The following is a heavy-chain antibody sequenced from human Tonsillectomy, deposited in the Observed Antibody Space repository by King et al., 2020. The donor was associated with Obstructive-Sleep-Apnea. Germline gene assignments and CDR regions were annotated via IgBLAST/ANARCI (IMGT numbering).Heavy chain of an antibody. CDR1: GYSFTSYW. CDR3: ARRFGSSWRGFYFDY. J-gene: IGHJ4*02. Sequence: VQLVESGAEVKKPGESLKISCKGSGYSFTSYWIGWVRQMPGKGLEWMGIIYPGDSDTRYSPSFQGQVTFSADKSISTAYLQWSSLKASDTARYYCARRFGSSWRGFYFDYWGQGTLVTVSS. V-gene: IGHV5-51*01. D-gene: IGHD6-13*01. CDR2: IYPGDSDT.